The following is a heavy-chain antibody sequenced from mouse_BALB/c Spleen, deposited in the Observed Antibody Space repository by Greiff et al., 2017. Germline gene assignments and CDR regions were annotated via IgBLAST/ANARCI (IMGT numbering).Heavy chain of an antibody. CDR3: ARREGGDGPFDY. D-gene: IGHD1-2*01. CDR1: GFSLSTSGMG. Sequence: QVTLKVSGPGILQPSQTLSLTCSFSGFSLSTSGMGVSWIRQPSGKGLEWLAHIYWDDDKRYNPSLKSRLTISKDTSSNQVFLKITSVDTADTATYYCARREGGDGPFDYWGQGTTLTVSS. CDR2: IYWDDDK. V-gene: IGHV8-12*01. J-gene: IGHJ2*01.